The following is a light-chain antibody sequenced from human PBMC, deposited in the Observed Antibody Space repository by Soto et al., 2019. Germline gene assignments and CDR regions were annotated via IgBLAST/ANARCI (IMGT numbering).Light chain of an antibody. CDR3: CSSGGSPTYV. Sequence: QSALTQPPSASGSPGQSVTISCTGTSSDVGGYNYVSWYQQQPGKAPKLMIYEVSKRPSGVPDRFSGSKSGNTASLTISGLKVEDEADYYCCSSGGSPTYVFGTGTKVTVL. CDR2: EVS. CDR1: SSDVGGYNY. V-gene: IGLV2-8*01. J-gene: IGLJ1*01.